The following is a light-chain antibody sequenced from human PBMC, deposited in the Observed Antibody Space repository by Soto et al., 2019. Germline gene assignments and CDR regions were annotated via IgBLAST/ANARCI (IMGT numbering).Light chain of an antibody. CDR2: SNN. V-gene: IGLV1-44*01. CDR3: AAWDDNLNGFWV. Sequence: QSVLTQPPSASGTPGQRVTISCSGSSSNIGSNTVNWYQQLPGTAPKLLIYSNNQRPSGVPDRFSGSKSGTSASLAISGLQSEDEADYYCAAWDDNLNGFWVSGGGTQLTVL. J-gene: IGLJ3*02. CDR1: SSNIGSNT.